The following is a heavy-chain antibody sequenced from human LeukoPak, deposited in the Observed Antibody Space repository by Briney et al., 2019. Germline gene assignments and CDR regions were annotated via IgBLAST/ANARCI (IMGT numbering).Heavy chain of an antibody. V-gene: IGHV3-7*03. CDR2: IKEDGSEV. CDR1: GFTFSNFW. Sequence: GGSLRLSCAASGFTFSNFWMSWVRQAPGKGLEWVANIKEDGSEVYYVGSVRGRFTISRDNAKNSLFLQMNSLRVEDTALYYCAKGDFYDSTDLDHWGQGTLVTVSS. D-gene: IGHD3-22*01. J-gene: IGHJ4*02. CDR3: AKGDFYDSTDLDH.